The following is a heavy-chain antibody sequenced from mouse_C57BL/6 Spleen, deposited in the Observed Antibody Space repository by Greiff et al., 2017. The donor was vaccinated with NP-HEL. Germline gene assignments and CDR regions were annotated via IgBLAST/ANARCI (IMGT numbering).Heavy chain of an antibody. V-gene: IGHV6-3*01. CDR3: TGVFPVYYDYDRGFAY. CDR1: GFTFSNYW. CDR2: IRLKSDNYAT. D-gene: IGHD2-4*01. J-gene: IGHJ3*01. Sequence: EVQLQQSGGGLVQPGGSMKLSCVASGFTFSNYWMNWVRQSPEKGLEWVAQIRLKSDNYATHYAESVKGRFTISRDDSKSSVYLQMNNLRAEDTGIYYCTGVFPVYYDYDRGFAYWGQGTLVTVSA.